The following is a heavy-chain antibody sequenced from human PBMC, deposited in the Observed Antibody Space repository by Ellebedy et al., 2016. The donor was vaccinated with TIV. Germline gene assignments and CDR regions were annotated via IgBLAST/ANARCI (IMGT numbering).Heavy chain of an antibody. CDR2: IYYSGTT. Sequence: LRLSCTASGFTFSNNSMNWVRQPPGKGLEWIGYIYYSGTTYYNPSLKHRLTMSVDKSKSQVSLKLTSVTAADTAVYYCARGGGDRPHALDVWGQGTKVTVSS. D-gene: IGHD3-10*01. CDR3: ARGGGDRPHALDV. J-gene: IGHJ3*01. CDR1: GFTFSNNS. V-gene: IGHV4-30-4*08.